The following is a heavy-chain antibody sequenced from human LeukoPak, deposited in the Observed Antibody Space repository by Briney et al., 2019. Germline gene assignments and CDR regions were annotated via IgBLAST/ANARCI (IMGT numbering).Heavy chain of an antibody. J-gene: IGHJ4*02. D-gene: IGHD6-13*01. Sequence: GGSLRLSCAASGFIFNAYDMNWVRQAPGKGLEWVSYISSSSSTIYYADSVKGRFTISRDNAKNSLYLQMNSLRAEDTAVYYCARSYSSSWPSWGQGTLVTVSS. CDR3: ARSYSSSWPS. V-gene: IGHV3-48*01. CDR2: ISSSSSTI. CDR1: GFIFNAYD.